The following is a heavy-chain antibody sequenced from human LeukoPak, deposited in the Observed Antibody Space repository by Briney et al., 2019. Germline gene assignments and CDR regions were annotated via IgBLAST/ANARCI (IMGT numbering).Heavy chain of an antibody. Sequence: ASVKVSCKASGYTFTSYAMNWVRQAPGQGLEWMGWINTNTGNPTYAQGFTGRFVFSLDTSVSTAYLQISSLKAEDTAVYYCARDLVLEMATSNLDPWGQGTLVTVSS. J-gene: IGHJ5*02. D-gene: IGHD5-24*01. V-gene: IGHV7-4-1*02. CDR3: ARDLVLEMATSNLDP. CDR1: GYTFTSYA. CDR2: INTNTGNP.